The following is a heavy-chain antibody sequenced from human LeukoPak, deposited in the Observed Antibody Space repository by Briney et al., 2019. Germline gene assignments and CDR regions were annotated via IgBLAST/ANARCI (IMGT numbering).Heavy chain of an antibody. Sequence: PSETLSLTCTVSGGSISSSSYYWGWIRQPPGKGLEWIGSIYYSGSTYYNPSLKSRVTISVDTPKNQFSLKLSSVTAADTAVYYCARLSTMIVAYWGQGTLVTVSS. J-gene: IGHJ4*02. D-gene: IGHD3-22*01. CDR2: IYYSGST. CDR3: ARLSTMIVAY. CDR1: GGSISSSSYY. V-gene: IGHV4-39*01.